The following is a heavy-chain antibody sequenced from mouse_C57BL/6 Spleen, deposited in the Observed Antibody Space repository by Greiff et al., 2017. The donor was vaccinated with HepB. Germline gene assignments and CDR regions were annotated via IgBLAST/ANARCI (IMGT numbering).Heavy chain of an antibody. D-gene: IGHD3-2*02. CDR3: ARSSSGLFAY. CDR2: IRNKANGYTT. Sequence: EVKLMESGGGLVQPGGSLSLSCAASGFTFTDYYMSWVRQPPGKALEWLGLIRNKANGYTTEYSAYVKGRFTISRDNSKSILYLQMNALRAEDSATYYWARSSSGLFAYWGQGTLVTVSA. V-gene: IGHV7-3*01. J-gene: IGHJ3*01. CDR1: GFTFTDYY.